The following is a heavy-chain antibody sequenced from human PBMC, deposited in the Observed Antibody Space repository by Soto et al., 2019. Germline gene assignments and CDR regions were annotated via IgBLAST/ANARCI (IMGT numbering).Heavy chain of an antibody. CDR1: GGSISSSSYY. Sequence: QLQLQESGPGLVKPSETLSLTCTVSGGSISSSSYYWGWIRQPPGKGLEWIGSIYYSGSTYYNPYLKSHVTISVATSKIQFSLKLSSVTAADTAVYYCARLWWGYYGSGSYYNVDYYYYGMDVWGQGTTVTVSS. D-gene: IGHD3-10*01. V-gene: IGHV4-39*01. J-gene: IGHJ6*02. CDR2: IYYSGST. CDR3: ARLWWGYYGSGSYYNVDYYYYGMDV.